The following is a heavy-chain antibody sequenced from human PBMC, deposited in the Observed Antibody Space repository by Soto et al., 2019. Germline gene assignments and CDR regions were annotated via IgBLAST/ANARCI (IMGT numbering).Heavy chain of an antibody. V-gene: IGHV3-30*18. D-gene: IGHD2-2*01. CDR3: AKAGVCSSTSCPYFFDY. Sequence: GGSLRLSCAASGFTFSSYGMHWVRQAPGKGLEWVAVISYDGSNKYYADSVKGRFTISRANSKNTLYLQMNSLRAEDTAVYYCAKAGVCSSTSCPYFFDYWGQGTLVTVSS. J-gene: IGHJ4*02. CDR2: ISYDGSNK. CDR1: GFTFSSYG.